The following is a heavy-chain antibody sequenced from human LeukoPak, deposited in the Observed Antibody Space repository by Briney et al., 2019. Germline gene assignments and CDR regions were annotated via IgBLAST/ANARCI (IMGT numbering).Heavy chain of an antibody. CDR1: GYTFTSYY. CDR2: INPGGGSP. J-gene: IGHJ2*01. CDR3: ARDQSGVHFDL. V-gene: IGHV1-46*01. D-gene: IGHD7-27*01. Sequence: ASVKVSCKASGYTFTSYYVHWVRHAPGQGLEWMGIINPGGGSPTYAQKFQGRVTMTSDTSTSTVYMELSSPRSEDTAVYSCARDQSGVHFDLWGRGTLVTVSS.